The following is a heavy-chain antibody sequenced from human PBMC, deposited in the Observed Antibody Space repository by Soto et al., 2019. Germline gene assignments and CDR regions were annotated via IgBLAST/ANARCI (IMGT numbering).Heavy chain of an antibody. V-gene: IGHV4-34*01. D-gene: IGHD1-1*01. Sequence: QVQLQQWGAGLLKPSETLSLTCAVYGGFVSSGSYYWSWIRQPPGNGLEWIGEMSHSGGTHFNPSLKSRVTISVDTSKNQFSLKTNSVTAADTALYYCARVARGTATTVVDAFDIWGPGTMVTVSS. CDR3: ARVARGTATTVVDAFDI. CDR1: GGFVSSGSYY. CDR2: MSHSGGT. J-gene: IGHJ3*02.